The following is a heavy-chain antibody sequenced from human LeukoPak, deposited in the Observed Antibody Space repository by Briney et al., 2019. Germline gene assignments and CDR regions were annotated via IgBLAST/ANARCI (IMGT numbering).Heavy chain of an antibody. CDR1: GFTFSSYA. Sequence: GGSLRFSCAASGFTFSSYAMSWVRQAPGKGLEWVSAISGSGGSTYYADSVKGRFTISRDNSKNTLYLQMNSLRAEDTAVYYCAKEPGIAAAGLNWSDPWGQGTLVTVSS. J-gene: IGHJ5*02. D-gene: IGHD6-13*01. CDR2: ISGSGGST. CDR3: AKEPGIAAAGLNWSDP. V-gene: IGHV3-23*01.